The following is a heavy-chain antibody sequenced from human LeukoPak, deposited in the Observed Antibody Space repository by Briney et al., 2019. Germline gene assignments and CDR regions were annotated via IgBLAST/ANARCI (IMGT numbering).Heavy chain of an antibody. CDR1: GFTFSSYS. J-gene: IGHJ4*02. Sequence: GGSLRLSCAASGFTFSSYSMNWVRQAPGKGLECVSSISSSSSYIYYADSVKGRFTISRDNAKNSLYLQMNSLRAEDTAVYYCARARTSAGVVVYFDYWGQGTLVTVSS. V-gene: IGHV3-21*01. D-gene: IGHD2-15*01. CDR3: ARARTSAGVVVYFDY. CDR2: ISSSSSYI.